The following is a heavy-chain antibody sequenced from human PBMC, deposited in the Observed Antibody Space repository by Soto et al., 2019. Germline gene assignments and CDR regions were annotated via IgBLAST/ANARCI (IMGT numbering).Heavy chain of an antibody. J-gene: IGHJ4*02. D-gene: IGHD5-18*01. CDR1: GYTFTSYG. V-gene: IGHV1-18*04. CDR2: ISAYNGNT. CDR3: ARTVTAMDRRYYFDY. Sequence: QVQLVQSGAEVKKPGASVKVSCKASGYTFTSYGIIWVRQAPGQGLEWMGWISAYNGNTNYAQKLQGRVTMTTDTSTSTAYMELRSLRSDDTAVYYCARTVTAMDRRYYFDYWGQGTLVTVSS.